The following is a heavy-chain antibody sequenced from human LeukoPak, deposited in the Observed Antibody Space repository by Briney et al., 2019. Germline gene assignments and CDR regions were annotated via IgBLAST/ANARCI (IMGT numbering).Heavy chain of an antibody. CDR3: ARATVTTDGWFDP. J-gene: IGHJ5*02. D-gene: IGHD4-17*01. CDR1: GGSISSSSHY. CDR2: IYYSGST. Sequence: SETLPLTCTVSGGSISSSSHYWGWIRQPPGKGLEWIGSIYYSGSTYYNPSLKSRVTISVDTSKNQFSLKLSSVTAADTAVYYCARATVTTDGWFDPWGRGTLVTVSS. V-gene: IGHV4-39*01.